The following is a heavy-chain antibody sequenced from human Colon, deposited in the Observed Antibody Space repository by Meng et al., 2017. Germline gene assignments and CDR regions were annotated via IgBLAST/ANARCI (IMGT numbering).Heavy chain of an antibody. CDR2: IYYSGST. J-gene: IGHJ5*02. CDR3: AVWFGELLSGNWFDP. V-gene: IGHV4-39*07. D-gene: IGHD3-10*01. Sequence: LPLPESGPGLVKTSETLSLTCSVCGGSISSSSYYWGWIRQPPGKGLEWIGSIYYSGSTYYNPSLKSRVTISVDTSKNQFSLKLSSVTAADTAVYYCAVWFGELLSGNWFDPWGQGTLVTVSS. CDR1: GGSISSSSYY.